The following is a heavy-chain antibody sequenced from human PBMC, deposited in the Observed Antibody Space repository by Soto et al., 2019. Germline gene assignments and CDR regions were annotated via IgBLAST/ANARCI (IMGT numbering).Heavy chain of an antibody. CDR1: GGSISSGGYS. V-gene: IGHV4-30-2*01. J-gene: IGHJ3*02. D-gene: IGHD2-15*01. Sequence: QLQLQESGSGLVKPSQTLSLTCAVSGGSISSGGYSWSWIRQPPGKGLEWMGYIYHSGSTYYNPSLTSRVTISGDRSKIQFSLKLRSVTVADTAVYSCARLPLHDACDILGQGTMVTVSS. CDR2: IYHSGST. CDR3: ARLPLHDACDI.